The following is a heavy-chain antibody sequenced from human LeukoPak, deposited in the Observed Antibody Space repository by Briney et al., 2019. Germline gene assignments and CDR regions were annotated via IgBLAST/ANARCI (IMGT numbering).Heavy chain of an antibody. CDR3: ARDMGGAAAGRYYYYYMDV. CDR2: INAGNGNT. CDR1: GYTFTSYA. V-gene: IGHV1-3*01. D-gene: IGHD6-13*01. J-gene: IGHJ6*03. Sequence: ASVKVSCKASGYTFTSYAMHWVRQAPGQRLEWMGWINAGNGNTKYSQEFQGRVTITRDTSASTAYMELRSLRSDDTAVYYCARDMGGAAAGRYYYYYMDVWGKGTTVTISS.